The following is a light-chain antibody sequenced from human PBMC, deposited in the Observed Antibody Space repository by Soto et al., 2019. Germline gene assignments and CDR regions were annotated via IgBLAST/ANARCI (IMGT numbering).Light chain of an antibody. V-gene: IGLV1-40*01. CDR1: SSNIGAGFD. CDR3: QSSDRSLSVV. Sequence: QSVLTQPPSVSGAPGQRVSISCTGNSSNIGAGFDVHWYQQVPGTAPKLLIYGNKNRPSGVPDRFSASKPGTSATLAITGLQAEDVADYFCQSSDRSLSVVFGGGPKVTVL. CDR2: GNK. J-gene: IGLJ2*01.